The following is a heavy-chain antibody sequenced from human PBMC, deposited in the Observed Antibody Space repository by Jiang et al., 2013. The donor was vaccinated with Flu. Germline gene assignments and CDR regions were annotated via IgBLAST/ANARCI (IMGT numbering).Heavy chain of an antibody. D-gene: IGHD2-15*01. V-gene: IGHV6-1*01. Sequence: QTLSLTCAISGDSVSNTNSVWNWIRQSPSRGLEWLGRTYYRSRWYNDYAMSVQSRITINPDTFKNQFSLQLNSVTPEDTAVYYCARVTPRGWNWFDPWGQGTLVTVSS. CDR3: ARVTPRGWNWFDP. J-gene: IGHJ5*02. CDR1: GDSVSNTNSV. CDR2: TYYRSRWYN.